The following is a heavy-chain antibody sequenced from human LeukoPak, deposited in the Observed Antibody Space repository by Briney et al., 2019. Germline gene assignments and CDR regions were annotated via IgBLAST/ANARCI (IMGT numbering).Heavy chain of an antibody. D-gene: IGHD5-12*01. CDR3: ATRRGGYDPAGGFDV. J-gene: IGHJ3*01. Sequence: GGSLGLSCEAPGSTVISNYMSWFGQPPGKGLEWVSIIYSGGSTYYADSVKGRFTISRDSSKNTLYLQMNSLRAEDTSVYYCATRRGGYDPAGGFDVWGQGTMVTVSS. CDR2: IYSGGST. V-gene: IGHV3-66*01. CDR1: GSTVISNY.